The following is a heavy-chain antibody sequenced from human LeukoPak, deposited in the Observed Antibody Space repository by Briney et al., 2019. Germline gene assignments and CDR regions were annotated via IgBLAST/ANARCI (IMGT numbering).Heavy chain of an antibody. CDR2: VKSKADDGTT. V-gene: IGHV3-15*01. D-gene: IGHD3-10*01. CDR3: ATEGGSGSYYGDDTFDM. CDR1: GFTFSNYY. J-gene: IGHJ3*02. Sequence: PVGSLRPSCAASGFTFSNYYIHWVRQAPGKGLEWVGRVKSKADDGTTDYAAPVQGRFTISSDDSKNTLSLQMYSLKTEDTAVYYCATEGGSGSYYGDDTFDMWGQGTMVTVSS.